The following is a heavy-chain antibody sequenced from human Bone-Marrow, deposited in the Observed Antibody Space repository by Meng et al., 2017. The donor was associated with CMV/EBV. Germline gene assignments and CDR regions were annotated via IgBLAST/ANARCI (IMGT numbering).Heavy chain of an antibody. V-gene: IGHV3-48*04. J-gene: IGHJ4*02. CDR1: GFTFSSYA. Sequence: GGSLRLSCAASGFTFSSYAMSWVRQAPGKGLEWVSYISSSSSTIYYADSVKGRFTISRDNAKNSLYLQMNSLRAEDTAVYYCARDIIAKVLRYFDWPTPFDYWGQGTLVTVSS. CDR3: ARDIIAKVLRYFDWPTPFDY. D-gene: IGHD3-9*01. CDR2: ISSSSSTI.